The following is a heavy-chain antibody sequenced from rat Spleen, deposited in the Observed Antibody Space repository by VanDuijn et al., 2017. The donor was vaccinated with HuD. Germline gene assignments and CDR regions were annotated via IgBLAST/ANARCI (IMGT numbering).Heavy chain of an antibody. Sequence: EVQLVESGGGLVQPGRSLKLSCAASGFTFSDYGVAWVRQAPTKGLEWVATIVFDGSNTYYRDSVKGRFTISRDNAKNTLSLQMDSLRSEDTATYYCARAGYLRDWYFDFWGPGTMVTVSS. CDR1: GFTFSDYG. V-gene: IGHV5-29*01. J-gene: IGHJ1*01. CDR2: IVFDGSNT. D-gene: IGHD1-11*01. CDR3: ARAGYLRDWYFDF.